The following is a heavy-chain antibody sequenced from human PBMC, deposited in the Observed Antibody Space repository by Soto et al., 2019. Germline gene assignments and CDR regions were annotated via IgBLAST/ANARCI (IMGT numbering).Heavy chain of an antibody. V-gene: IGHV3-9*01. Sequence: VQLVESGGGLVQLGRSLRLSCAASGFTFDDYAMHWVRQAPGKGLEWVSGISWNGGNIGYADSVKGRFTISRDNAKKSLYLQMNSLRPEDTALYYCAKVGTHIEDWGQGTLVTVSS. CDR3: AKVGTHIED. CDR1: GFTFDDYA. D-gene: IGHD7-27*01. J-gene: IGHJ4*02. CDR2: ISWNGGNI.